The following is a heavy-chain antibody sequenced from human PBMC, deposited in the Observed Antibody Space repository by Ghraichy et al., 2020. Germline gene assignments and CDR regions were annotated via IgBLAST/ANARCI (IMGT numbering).Heavy chain of an antibody. D-gene: IGHD3-3*01. CDR1: GFTVSSNY. V-gene: IGHV3-53*04. CDR3: ARGGGILEWLYYVMDV. CDR2: IYSGGST. J-gene: IGHJ6*02. Sequence: GGSLRLSCAASGFTVSSNYMSWVRQAPGKGLEWVKVIYSGGSTYYADSVKGRFTISRHNSKNTLYLQMNSLRAEDTAVYYCARGGGILEWLYYVMDVWGQGTTVTVSS.